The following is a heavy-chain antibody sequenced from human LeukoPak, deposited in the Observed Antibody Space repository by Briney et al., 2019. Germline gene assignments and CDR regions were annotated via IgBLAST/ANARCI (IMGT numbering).Heavy chain of an antibody. J-gene: IGHJ6*02. CDR2: IYYSGNT. CDR1: GGSISGYY. D-gene: IGHD6-13*01. CDR3: ARDPLGAAAGYYYYGMDV. Sequence: SETLSLTCTVSGGSISGYYWSWIRQPPGRGLEYIGHIYYSGNTDYNPSLKSRVTISVDTSKNQFSLKLNSVTAADTAVYYCARDPLGAAAGYYYYGMDVWGQGTTVTVSS. V-gene: IGHV4-59*12.